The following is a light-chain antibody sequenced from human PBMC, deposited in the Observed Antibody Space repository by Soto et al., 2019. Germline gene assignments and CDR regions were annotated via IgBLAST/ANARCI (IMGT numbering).Light chain of an antibody. V-gene: IGLV2-8*01. CDR1: SSDVGGYNY. Sequence: QSALTQPPSASGSPGQSVTISCTGTSSDVGGYNYVSWYQQHPGKAPKLIIYDVNKWPSGVPDRFSGSKSGTIASLAITGLQAEDEADYYCQSYDIRLNGLTFGLGTKLTVL. CDR3: QSYDIRLNGLT. J-gene: IGLJ2*01. CDR2: DVN.